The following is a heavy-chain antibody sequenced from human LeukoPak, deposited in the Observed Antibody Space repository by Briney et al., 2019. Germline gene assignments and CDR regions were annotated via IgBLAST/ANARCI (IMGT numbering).Heavy chain of an antibody. CDR2: ISSSGSTI. D-gene: IGHD6-13*01. J-gene: IGHJ4*02. CDR1: GFTFSSYE. CDR3: ARDSVAAAIDY. Sequence: GGSLRLSCAASGFTFSSYEMNWVRQAPGKGLEWVSYISSSGSTIYYADSVKGRFTISRDNAKNSLYLQMNSLRAEDTAVYYCARDSVAAAIDYWGQGTLVTDSS. V-gene: IGHV3-48*03.